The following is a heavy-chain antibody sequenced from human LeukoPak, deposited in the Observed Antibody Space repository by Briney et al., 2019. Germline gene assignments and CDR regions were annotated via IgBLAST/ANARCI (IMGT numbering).Heavy chain of an antibody. D-gene: IGHD3-22*01. CDR1: GGSFSGYY. CDR3: ARGGVDSSERLGFDP. Sequence: SETLSLTCAVYGGSFSGYYWSWIRQPPGKGLEWIGEINHSGSTNYNPSLKSRVTISVDTSKNQFSLKLSSVTAADTAVYYCARGGVDSSERLGFDPWGQGTLVTVS. CDR2: INHSGST. J-gene: IGHJ5*02. V-gene: IGHV4-34*01.